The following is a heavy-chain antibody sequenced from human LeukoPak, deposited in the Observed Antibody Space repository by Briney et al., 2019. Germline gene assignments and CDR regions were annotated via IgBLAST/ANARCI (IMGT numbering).Heavy chain of an antibody. CDR1: GFTFSDYA. J-gene: IGHJ5*02. CDR3: ARDQGYCSSTSCYQWFDP. Sequence: PGGSLRLSCATSGFTFSDYAMSWVRQAPGKGLEWVSVIYSGGNTYYADSVKGRFTISRDNSKNTLYLQMNSLRAEDTAVYYCARDQGYCSSTSCYQWFDPWGQGTLVTVSS. CDR2: IYSGGNT. V-gene: IGHV3-66*01. D-gene: IGHD2-2*01.